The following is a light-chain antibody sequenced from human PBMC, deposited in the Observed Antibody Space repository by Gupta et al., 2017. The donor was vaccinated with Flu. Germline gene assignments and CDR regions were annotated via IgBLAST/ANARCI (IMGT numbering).Light chain of an antibody. CDR2: TAS. V-gene: IGKV1-9*01. Sequence: PSYLSASVGDRVTVTCRASRGMSTYLAWYQQKPGKAPNLLIYTASTVQSGVPSRFSGSGSGTEFTLTISSRQPEDFVTYYCQHGNSLPLTFGQGTRLEIK. CDR3: QHGNSLPLT. J-gene: IGKJ5*01. CDR1: RGMSTY.